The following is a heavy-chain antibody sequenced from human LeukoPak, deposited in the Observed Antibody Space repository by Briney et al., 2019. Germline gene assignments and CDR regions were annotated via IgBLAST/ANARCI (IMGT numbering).Heavy chain of an antibody. CDR1: GGTFSSYA. J-gene: IGHJ3*02. Sequence: GASVKVSCKASGGTFSSYAISWVRQAPGQGLDWMGRIIPIFGTANYAQKFQGRVTITTDESTSTAYMELSSLRSEDTAVYYCARPYYYDSSGRDAFDIWGQGTMVTVSS. V-gene: IGHV1-69*05. D-gene: IGHD3-22*01. CDR2: IIPIFGTA. CDR3: ARPYYYDSSGRDAFDI.